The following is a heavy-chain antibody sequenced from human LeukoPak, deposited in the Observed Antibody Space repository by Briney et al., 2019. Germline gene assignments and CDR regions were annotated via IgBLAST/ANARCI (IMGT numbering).Heavy chain of an antibody. V-gene: IGHV5-51*01. D-gene: IGHD6-19*01. CDR1: GYSFTSYW. CDR2: IYPGDSDT. Sequence: GESLKISCKGSGYSFTSYWIGWVRQMPGKGLELMGIIYPGDSDTRYSPSFQGQVTISADKSISTAYLQWSSLKASDTAMYYCARLPFLSVAGTLFYMDVWGKGTTVTVSS. CDR3: ARLPFLSVAGTLFYMDV. J-gene: IGHJ6*03.